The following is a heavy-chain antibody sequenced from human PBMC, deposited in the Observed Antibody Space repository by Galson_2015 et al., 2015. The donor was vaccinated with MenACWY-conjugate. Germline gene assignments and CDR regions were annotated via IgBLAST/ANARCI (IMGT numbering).Heavy chain of an antibody. V-gene: IGHV3-74*01. CDR1: GFSFTDYW. Sequence: SLRLSCAASGFSFTDYWMHWVRQTPGKGLVWVSRINGDGSTTNHADSVEGRFTISRDNAKNTLYLQLSSLRSEDTAVYYCVRESTSLTTFGMDVWGQGTTVTVSS. D-gene: IGHD4-17*01. CDR3: VRESTSLTTFGMDV. J-gene: IGHJ6*02. CDR2: INGDGSTT.